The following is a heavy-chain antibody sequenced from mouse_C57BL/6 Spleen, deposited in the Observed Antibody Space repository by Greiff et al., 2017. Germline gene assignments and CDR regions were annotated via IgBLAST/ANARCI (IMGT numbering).Heavy chain of an antibody. CDR1: GFTFSSYT. J-gene: IGHJ4*01. CDR2: ISGGGGNT. D-gene: IGHD1-1*01. V-gene: IGHV5-9*01. Sequence: EVHLVESGGGLVKPGGSLKLSCAASGFTFSSYTMSWVRQTPEKRLEWVATISGGGGNTYYPDSVKGRFTISRDNAKNTLYLQMSSLRSEDTALYYCARKGITTAMDYWGQGTSVTVSS. CDR3: ARKGITTAMDY.